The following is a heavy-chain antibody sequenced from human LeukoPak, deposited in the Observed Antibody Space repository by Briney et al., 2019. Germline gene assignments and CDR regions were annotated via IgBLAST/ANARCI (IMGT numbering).Heavy chain of an antibody. Sequence: GGSLRLSCAASGFTFSNYAMSWVRQAPREGLEWVSAITGGGSGIYYADSMKSRFTISRDNSKNTLYLQINSLRAEETAVYYCAKWGDYDVLTGYYVSDYWGQGTLVTVSS. CDR3: AKWGDYDVLTGYYVSDY. V-gene: IGHV3-23*01. J-gene: IGHJ4*02. D-gene: IGHD3-9*01. CDR1: GFTFSNYA. CDR2: ITGGGSGI.